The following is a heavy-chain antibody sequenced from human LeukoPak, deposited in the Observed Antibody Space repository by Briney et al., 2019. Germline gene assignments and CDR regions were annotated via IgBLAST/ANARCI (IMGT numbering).Heavy chain of an antibody. D-gene: IGHD5-18*01. CDR1: GFTFDDSP. J-gene: IGHJ4*02. CDR3: AKEDTDMVTLSH. V-gene: IGHV3-43*01. CDR2: ISRDGLIS. Sequence: HSGGSLRLSCAASGFTFDDSPMHWVRQVPGKGLEWVSLISRDGLISYYADSVKGRFIISRDSIKDSLYLQMNSLRTEDTAIYYCAKEDTDMVTLSHWGQGTLVTVSS.